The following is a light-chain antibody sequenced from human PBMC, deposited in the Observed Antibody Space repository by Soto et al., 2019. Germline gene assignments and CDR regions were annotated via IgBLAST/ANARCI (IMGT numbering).Light chain of an antibody. Sequence: EIVMTQSPATLSVSPGERATLSCRASQSVSGRLAWYQQKPGQAPRLLMYDTTTRATGFPARFSGSGSGTEFTLTISDLQSEDFAVYFCQQYNKWPYTFGQGTKVDSK. J-gene: IGKJ2*01. V-gene: IGKV3-15*01. CDR3: QQYNKWPYT. CDR2: DTT. CDR1: QSVSGR.